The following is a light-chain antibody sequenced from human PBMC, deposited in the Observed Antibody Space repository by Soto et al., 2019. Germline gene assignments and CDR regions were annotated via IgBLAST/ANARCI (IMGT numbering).Light chain of an antibody. CDR3: QQRSNWPQT. V-gene: IGKV3-11*01. CDR1: QSVNTY. J-gene: IGKJ5*01. CDR2: DAS. Sequence: EIVLTQSPATLSVSPGERVTLSCRASQSVNTYLAWYQQKPGQAPRLLIYDASNRATGIPARFSGSGSGTDLTLTISSLQSEDFAVYSCQQRSNWPQTFGQGTLLEIK.